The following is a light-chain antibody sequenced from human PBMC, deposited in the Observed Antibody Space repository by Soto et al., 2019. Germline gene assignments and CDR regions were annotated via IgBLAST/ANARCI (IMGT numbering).Light chain of an antibody. Sequence: EIVLTQSPATLSLSPGARASLSGRASQSVGSYFALYQQKPGQAPRLLIYVASNRATGIPARFIGSGSVTDFSLTISSLEPDDFAVYYCQQRGYSAVIFGQGTRVHIK. CDR1: QSVGSY. CDR3: QQRGYSAVI. CDR2: VAS. J-gene: IGKJ1*01. V-gene: IGKV3-11*01.